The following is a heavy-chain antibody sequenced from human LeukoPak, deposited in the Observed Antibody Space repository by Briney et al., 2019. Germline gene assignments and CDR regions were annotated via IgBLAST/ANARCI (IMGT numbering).Heavy chain of an antibody. CDR2: MNPNSGNT. V-gene: IGHV1-8*02. D-gene: IGHD2-2*01. J-gene: IGHJ6*03. Sequence: ASVKVSCKASGYTFTGYYMHWVRQAPGQGLEWMGWMNPNSGNTGYAQKFQGRVTMTRNTSISTAYMELSSLRSEDTAVYYCATSHCSSTSCYNYYYYYYMDVWGKGTTVTVSS. CDR1: GYTFTGYY. CDR3: ATSHCSSTSCYNYYYYYYMDV.